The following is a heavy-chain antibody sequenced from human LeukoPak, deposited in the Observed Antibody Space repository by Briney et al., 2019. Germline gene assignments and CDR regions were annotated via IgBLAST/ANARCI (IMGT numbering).Heavy chain of an antibody. Sequence: SETLSLTCTVSGGSMTTYYWNWIRQTPGKGLEWIGYIYYSGSTYYNPSLKSRVTMSVDTSKSQFSLRLSSVTAADTAVYYCARAKRGSFGFNFDYWGQGSLVTVSS. CDR2: IYYSGST. CDR1: GGSMTTYY. CDR3: ARAKRGSFGFNFDY. V-gene: IGHV4-59*01. J-gene: IGHJ4*02. D-gene: IGHD1-26*01.